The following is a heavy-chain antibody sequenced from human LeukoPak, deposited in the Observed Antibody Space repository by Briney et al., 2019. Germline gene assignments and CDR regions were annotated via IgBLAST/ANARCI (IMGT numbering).Heavy chain of an antibody. CDR3: AKPLYDLWNTYFFDY. Sequence: GGSLRLSCAASGFTFSSYAMFWVRQAPGQGLAWVSAVSGTTGNTYYADSVKGRFTISRDNSKNTLYLQVDTLRADDTAVYYCAKPLYDLWNTYFFDYWGRGTLVTVSS. V-gene: IGHV3-23*01. J-gene: IGHJ4*02. D-gene: IGHD3-3*01. CDR2: VSGTTGNT. CDR1: GFTFSSYA.